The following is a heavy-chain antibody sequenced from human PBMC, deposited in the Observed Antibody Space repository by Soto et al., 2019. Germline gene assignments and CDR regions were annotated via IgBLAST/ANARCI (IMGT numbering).Heavy chain of an antibody. CDR2: IVVNSGNT. CDR3: AANPRYSSGWYGASTSYYYAMDV. Sequence: SVEASCEASGFTFTHCPGRWARQDRGRRLDWSRCIVVNSGNTNFAQQFQERVTITRDMSTNTVYMELSSLRSEDTALYYCAANPRYSSGWYGASTSYYYAMDVRGQGTTVTVSS. J-gene: IGHJ6*02. V-gene: IGHV1-58*01. D-gene: IGHD6-19*01. CDR1: GFTFTHCP.